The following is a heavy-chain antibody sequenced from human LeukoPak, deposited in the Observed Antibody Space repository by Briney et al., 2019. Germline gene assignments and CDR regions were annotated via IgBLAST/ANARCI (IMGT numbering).Heavy chain of an antibody. D-gene: IGHD3-16*02. V-gene: IGHV3-23*01. CDR2: ISGSGGST. J-gene: IGHJ5*02. CDR1: GFTFSSYA. CDR3: ARDQAMITFGGVIAHNWFDP. Sequence: GGSLRLSCAASGFTFSSYAMSWVRQAPGKGLEWVSAISGSGGSTYYADSVKGRFTISRDNSKNTLFLQMNSLRAEDTAVYYCARDQAMITFGGVIAHNWFDPWGQGTLVTVSS.